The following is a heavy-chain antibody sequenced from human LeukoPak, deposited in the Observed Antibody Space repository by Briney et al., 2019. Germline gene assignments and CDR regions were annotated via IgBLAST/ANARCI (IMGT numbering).Heavy chain of an antibody. CDR3: ATGGYDFSY. CDR2: IKTRSDGGTT. V-gene: IGHV3-15*07. D-gene: IGHD5-12*01. Sequence: GGSLRLSCTVSGFTFYNTWMNWVRRAPGKGLEWVGRIKTRSDGGTTDYAAPIKGRFTISREDSKNTLFLQMNSLKTEDTAVYYCATGGYDFSYWGQGTLVTVSS. CDR1: GFTFYNTW. J-gene: IGHJ4*02.